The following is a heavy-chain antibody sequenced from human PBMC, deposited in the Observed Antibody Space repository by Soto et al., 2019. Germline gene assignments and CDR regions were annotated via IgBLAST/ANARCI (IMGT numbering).Heavy chain of an antibody. CDR1: VGTFSSYA. J-gene: IGHJ4*02. CDR3: ARVDSGSYYVFGEADY. D-gene: IGHD1-26*01. Sequence: QVQLVQSGAEVKKPGSSVKVSCKASVGTFSSYAISWVRQAPGQGLEWMGGIIPIFGTANYAQKFQGRVTITADESTSTAYMELSSLRSEDTAVYYCARVDSGSYYVFGEADYWGQGTLVTVSS. V-gene: IGHV1-69*01. CDR2: IIPIFGTA.